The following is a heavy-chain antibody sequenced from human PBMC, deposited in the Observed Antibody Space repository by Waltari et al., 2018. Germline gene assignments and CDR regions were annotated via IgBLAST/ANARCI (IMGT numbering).Heavy chain of an antibody. J-gene: IGHJ4*02. D-gene: IGHD6-13*01. CDR1: VVTFVTSA. CDR3: AKVAGIAAAEFHFDF. V-gene: IGHV3-23*01. CDR2: ISGPALTT. Sequence: EVQLLESGGGLVPPGGSVRLSWASSVVTFVTSALTCVRQAPGKGLEWVSSISGPALTTFYADSVKGRFSISRDNSKKTLYLQINGLTADDTAVYYCAKVAGIAAAEFHFDFWGRGTLVTVSS.